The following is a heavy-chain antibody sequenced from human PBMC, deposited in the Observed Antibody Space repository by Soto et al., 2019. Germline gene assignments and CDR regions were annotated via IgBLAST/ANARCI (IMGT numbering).Heavy chain of an antibody. J-gene: IGHJ4*02. CDR1: GYGFTTYG. CDR2: ISAHNGNT. D-gene: IGHD4-17*01. V-gene: IGHV1-18*01. Sequence: QVHLVQSGAEVKKPGASVKVSCKGSGYGFTTYGITWVRQAPGQGLEWMAWISAHNGNTNYAQKLXGXAXXTRDTSTSTAYMELRSLRSDDTAVYYCARGTYGDYWGQGALVTVSS. CDR3: ARGTYGDY.